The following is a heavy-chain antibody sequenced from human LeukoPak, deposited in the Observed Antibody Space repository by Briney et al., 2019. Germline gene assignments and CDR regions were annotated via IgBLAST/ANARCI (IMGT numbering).Heavy chain of an antibody. J-gene: IGHJ4*02. V-gene: IGHV4-59*01. CDR1: GGSISSYY. Sequence: SETLSLTCTVSGGSISSYYWSWIRQPPGKGLEWIGYIYYSGSTNYNPSLKSRVTISVDTSKNQFSLKLSSVTAADTAVYYCARDIVGATHGGDYWGQGTLVTVSS. CDR3: ARDIVGATHGGDY. CDR2: IYYSGST. D-gene: IGHD1-26*01.